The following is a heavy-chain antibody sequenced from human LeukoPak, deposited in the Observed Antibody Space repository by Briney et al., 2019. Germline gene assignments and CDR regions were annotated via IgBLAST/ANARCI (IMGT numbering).Heavy chain of an antibody. CDR1: RGSFSGYY. V-gene: IGHV4-34*01. J-gene: IGHJ6*04. Sequence: SETLSLTCAVYRGSFSGYYWSWIRQPPGKGLEWIGEINHSGSTNYNPSLKSRVTISVDTSKSQFSLKLSSVTAADTAVYYCARGKAQRLYYYGMDVWGKGTTVTVSS. CDR3: ARGKAQRLYYYGMDV. D-gene: IGHD2-2*01. CDR2: INHSGST.